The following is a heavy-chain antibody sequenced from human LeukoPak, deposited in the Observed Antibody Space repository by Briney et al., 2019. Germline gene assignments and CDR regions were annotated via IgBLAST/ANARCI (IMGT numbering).Heavy chain of an antibody. CDR2: ISSDGGRT. Sequence: GGPLRLSCSASGFTFSSFAMFWVRKAPGKGLEYVSGISSDGGRTNYADSVKARFTISRDNSKVTLYLQMTSLRPEDTAIYYCVKDPSGNYFYFDYWGQGTLVTVSS. D-gene: IGHD1-26*01. CDR3: VKDPSGNYFYFDY. CDR1: GFTFSSFA. J-gene: IGHJ4*02. V-gene: IGHV3-64D*09.